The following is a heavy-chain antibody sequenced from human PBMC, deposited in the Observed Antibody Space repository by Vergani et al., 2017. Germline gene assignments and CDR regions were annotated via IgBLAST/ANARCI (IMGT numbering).Heavy chain of an antibody. V-gene: IGHV3-21*01. D-gene: IGHD2-2*01. Sequence: DVHLAESGGGFFQPGGSLRLSCSASGFTFSSYSMNWVRQAPGKGLEWVSSISSSSSYIYYADSVKGRFTISRDNAKNSLYLQMNSLRAEDTAVYYCARDYIVVVPAATYYYMDVWGKGTTVTVSS. CDR1: GFTFSSYS. CDR3: ARDYIVVVPAATYYYMDV. CDR2: ISSSSSYI. J-gene: IGHJ6*03.